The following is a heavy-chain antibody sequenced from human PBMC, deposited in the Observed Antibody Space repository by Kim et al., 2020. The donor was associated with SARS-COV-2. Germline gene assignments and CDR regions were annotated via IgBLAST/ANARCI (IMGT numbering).Heavy chain of an antibody. CDR1: GFTFSNFA. Sequence: GGSLRLSCAASGFTFSNFAMHWVRQAPGKVLEWVAVISYDGTYKYYADSVRGRFTISRDNSKNTLYLQMNSLRAEDTAVYYCARDYTSPGDGEVDYWGQGTLVTVSS. CDR3: ARDYTSPGDGEVDY. CDR2: ISYDGTYK. J-gene: IGHJ4*02. D-gene: IGHD3-16*01. V-gene: IGHV3-30*04.